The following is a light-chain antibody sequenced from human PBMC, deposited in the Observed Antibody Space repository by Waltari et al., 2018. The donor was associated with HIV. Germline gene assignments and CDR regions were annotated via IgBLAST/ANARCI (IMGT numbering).Light chain of an antibody. J-gene: IGLJ1*01. CDR1: SSDVGGYNY. CDR2: EVS. V-gene: IGLV2-14*01. CDR3: SAYTSSSTDV. Sequence: VSGSPGQSITISCTGTSSDVGGYNYVSWYQQHPGKAPKLMIYEVSNRPSGFSNRFSGSKSGNTASLTISGIQAEDEADYYCSAYTSSSTDVFGTGTKVTVL.